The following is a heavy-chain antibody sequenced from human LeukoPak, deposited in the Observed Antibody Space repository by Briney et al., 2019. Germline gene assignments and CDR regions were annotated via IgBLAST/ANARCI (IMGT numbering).Heavy chain of an antibody. V-gene: IGHV3-7*01. Sequence: GGPLRLSCAASGFTLSSYWMNWVRQAPGKGLEWVATIKQDGSEKYYVDSVRGRFTISRDNTKNPLYLQMNSLRAEDTAVYYCATDDTSTTAFDPWGQGTLVTVSS. CDR3: ATDDTSTTAFDP. J-gene: IGHJ5*02. D-gene: IGHD1-14*01. CDR2: IKQDGSEK. CDR1: GFTLSSYW.